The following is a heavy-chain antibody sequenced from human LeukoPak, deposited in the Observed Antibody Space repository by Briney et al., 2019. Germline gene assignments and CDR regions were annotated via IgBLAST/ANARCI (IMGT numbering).Heavy chain of an antibody. CDR1: GYTFTSYG. V-gene: IGHV1-18*01. CDR3: ARGHVLRYFDWTPFDY. J-gene: IGHJ4*02. D-gene: IGHD3-9*01. Sequence: ASVKVSCKASGYTFTSYGISWVRQAPGQGLEWMGWISAYNGNTNYAQKLQGRVTMTTDTSTSTVYMELSSLRSEDTAVYYCARGHVLRYFDWTPFDYWGQGTLVTVSS. CDR2: ISAYNGNT.